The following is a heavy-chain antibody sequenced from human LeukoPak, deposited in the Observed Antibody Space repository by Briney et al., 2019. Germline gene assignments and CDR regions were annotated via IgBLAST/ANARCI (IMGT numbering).Heavy chain of an antibody. D-gene: IGHD3-10*01. CDR1: GYTFTSYA. CDR3: ARGRPYGSGSYFLDY. Sequence: ASVKVSCKASGYTFTSYAMHRVRQAPGQRLEWMGWINAGNGNTKYSQRFQGRVTITRDTSASTAYMELSSLRSEDTAVYYCARGRPYGSGSYFLDYWGQGTLVTVSS. J-gene: IGHJ4*02. V-gene: IGHV1-3*01. CDR2: INAGNGNT.